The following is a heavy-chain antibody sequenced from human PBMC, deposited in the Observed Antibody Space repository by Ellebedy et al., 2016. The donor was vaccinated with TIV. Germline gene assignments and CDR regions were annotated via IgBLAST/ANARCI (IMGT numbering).Heavy chain of an antibody. J-gene: IGHJ4*02. CDR1: GFIFTSAW. CDR2: IKSKIDGGTT. V-gene: IGHV3-15*01. CDR3: VRVSRSGNYPG. D-gene: IGHD1-26*01. Sequence: GESLKISXAASGFIFTSAWMSWVRQAPGKGLEWVGRIKSKIDGGTTDFPAPVKGRFTISRDDSQNTLYLQMNSLREEDTAIYYCVRVSRSGNYPGWGQGTLVTVSS.